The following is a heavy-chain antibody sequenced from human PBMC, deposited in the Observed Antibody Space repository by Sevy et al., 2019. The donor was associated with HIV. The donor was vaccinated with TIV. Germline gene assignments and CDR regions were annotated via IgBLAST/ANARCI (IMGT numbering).Heavy chain of an antibody. CDR3: AKWGNGVMGWAYRNNWFDP. Sequence: GGSLRLSCAASGFTFSSYAMSWVRQAPGKGLEWVSAISGSGGSTYYADSVKGRFTISRDNSKNTLYLQMNSLRAEDTAVYYCAKWGNGVMGWAYRNNWFDPWGQGTLVTVSS. D-gene: IGHD2-8*01. CDR1: GFTFSSYA. V-gene: IGHV3-23*01. CDR2: ISGSGGST. J-gene: IGHJ5*02.